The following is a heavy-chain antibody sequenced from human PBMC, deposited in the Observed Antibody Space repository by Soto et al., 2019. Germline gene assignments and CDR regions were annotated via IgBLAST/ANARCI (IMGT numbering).Heavy chain of an antibody. V-gene: IGHV3-23*01. CDR2: ISGSGGST. J-gene: IGHJ3*02. CDR1: GFTFSSYA. D-gene: IGHD6-19*01. CDR3: AKDPSNPGIAVAGTDAFDI. Sequence: GGSLRLSCAASGFTFSSYAMSWVRQAPGKGLEWVSAISGSGGSTYYADSVKGRFTISRDNSKNTLYLQMNSLRAEDTAVYYCAKDPSNPGIAVAGTDAFDIWGQGTMVTVSS.